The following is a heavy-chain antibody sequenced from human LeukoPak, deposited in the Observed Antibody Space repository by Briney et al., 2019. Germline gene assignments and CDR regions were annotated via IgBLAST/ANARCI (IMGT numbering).Heavy chain of an antibody. CDR3: ARVFYYDSSPGAFDI. CDR2: MNPKSGGT. V-gene: IGHV1-2*02. D-gene: IGHD3-22*01. CDR1: GYTFTGYY. J-gene: IGHJ3*02. Sequence: ASVKVSCKASGYTFTGYYVHWVRQAPGQGLEWMGWMNPKSGGTNYAQKFEARVTMNRDTSISTAYMELSRLRFDDTAVYYCARVFYYDSSPGAFDIWGQGTMVTVSS.